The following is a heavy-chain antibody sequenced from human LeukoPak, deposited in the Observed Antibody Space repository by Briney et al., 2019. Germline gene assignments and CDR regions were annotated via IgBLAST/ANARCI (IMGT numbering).Heavy chain of an antibody. CDR3: AKAVAAAGTLDY. V-gene: IGHV3-30*02. D-gene: IGHD6-13*01. CDR1: GFTFRSYG. J-gene: IGHJ4*02. CDR2: IRYDGSNK. Sequence: GGSLRLSCAASGFTFRSYGMHWVRQAPGKGLEWVAFIRYDGSNKYYADSVKGRFTISRDNSKNTLYLQMNSLRAEDTAVYYCAKAVAAAGTLDYWGQGTLVTVSS.